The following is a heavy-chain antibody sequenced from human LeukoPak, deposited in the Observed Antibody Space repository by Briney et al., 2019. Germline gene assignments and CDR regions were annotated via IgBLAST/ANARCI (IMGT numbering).Heavy chain of an antibody. J-gene: IGHJ4*02. V-gene: IGHV3-23*01. CDR3: AKDMRTLDYFDY. Sequence: PGGSLRLSCAASGFTFNNYGMSWVRQAPGKGLEWVSGISGSGGNTYYADSVKGRFTISRDNSKKTLYLQMNSLRDEDRAIYYCAKDMRTLDYFDYWGQGTLVTVSS. CDR2: ISGSGGNT. CDR1: GFTFNNYG. D-gene: IGHD1-1*01.